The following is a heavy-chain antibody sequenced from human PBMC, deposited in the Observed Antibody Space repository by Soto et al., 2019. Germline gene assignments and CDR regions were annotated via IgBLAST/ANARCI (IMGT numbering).Heavy chain of an antibody. V-gene: IGHV1-18*01. J-gene: IGHJ5*02. D-gene: IGHD1-20*01. CDR2: ISAYNGNT. CDR3: ARDPMYNWNRPRGGFDP. Sequence: ASVKVSCKASGYTFTSYGISWVRQAPGQGLEWMGWISAYNGNTNYAQKLQGRVTMTTDTSTSTAYMELRSLRSDDTAVYYCARDPMYNWNRPRGGFDPWGQETLVTVSS. CDR1: GYTFTSYG.